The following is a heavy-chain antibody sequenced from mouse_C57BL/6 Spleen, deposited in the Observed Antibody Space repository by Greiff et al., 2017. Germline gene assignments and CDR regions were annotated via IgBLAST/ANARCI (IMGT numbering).Heavy chain of an antibody. D-gene: IGHD4-1*01. Sequence: VQLQESGPGLVQPSQSLSITCPVSGFSLTSYGVHWVRQPPGKGLEWLGVIWSGGSTDYNAAFISRLSIRKDNSKSQVFFKMNSLQADDTAIYYCAKGGTGTGAMDYWGQGTSVTVSS. CDR2: IWSGGST. CDR1: GFSLTSYG. CDR3: AKGGTGTGAMDY. J-gene: IGHJ4*01. V-gene: IGHV2-4*01.